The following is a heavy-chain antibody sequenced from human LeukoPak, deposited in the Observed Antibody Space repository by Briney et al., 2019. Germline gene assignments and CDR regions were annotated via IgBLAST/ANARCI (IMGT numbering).Heavy chain of an antibody. CDR3: ARDRSSSYTRDWFDP. CDR2: VYNSESI. V-gene: IGHV4-4*07. Sequence: SETLSLTCTVSGGSINGYYWSWIRQSAGKGLEWIGRVYNSESINYNPSLKSRVTMSIDTSKNQFYLKLNSVTAADTAVYYCARDRSSSYTRDWFDPWGQGALVTVSS. D-gene: IGHD2-2*01. J-gene: IGHJ5*02. CDR1: GGSINGYY.